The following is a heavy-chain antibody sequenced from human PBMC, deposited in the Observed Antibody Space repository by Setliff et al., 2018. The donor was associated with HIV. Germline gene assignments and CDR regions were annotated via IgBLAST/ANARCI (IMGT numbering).Heavy chain of an antibody. CDR1: GYSISSGYY. D-gene: IGHD3-22*01. V-gene: IGHV4-38-2*02. Sequence: SETLSLTCTVSGYSISSGYYWGWIRQPPGKGLEWIGSIYHSGSTYYNPSLKSRVTISVDTSKNQFSLKLSSVTAADTAVYFCARHVARFDYDTGGYYVSHFDYWGQGTQVTVSS. CDR2: IYHSGST. CDR3: ARHVARFDYDTGGYYVSHFDY. J-gene: IGHJ4*02.